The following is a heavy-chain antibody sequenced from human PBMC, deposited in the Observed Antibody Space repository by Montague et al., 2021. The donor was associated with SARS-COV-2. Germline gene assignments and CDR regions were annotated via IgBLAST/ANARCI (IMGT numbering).Heavy chain of an antibody. CDR3: ARSRDWYLGN. D-gene: IGHD3-9*01. V-gene: IGHV4-39*07. CDR2: IHIGGTS. CDR1: GHSISSGGYF. Sequence: SDTLSLTCTVSGHSISSGGYFWGWIRQPPGKGLEWIASIHIGGTSYLNPSLKSRVTISIDSSKNQFSLNVTSVTAADTAVYFCARSRDWYLGNWGQGTLATVSS. J-gene: IGHJ4*02.